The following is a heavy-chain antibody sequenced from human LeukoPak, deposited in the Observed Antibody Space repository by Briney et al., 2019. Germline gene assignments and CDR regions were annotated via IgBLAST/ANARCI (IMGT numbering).Heavy chain of an antibody. CDR3: AKDLEVQMATIPYYFDY. V-gene: IGHV3-15*01. CDR1: GFSFNDAW. J-gene: IGHJ4*02. D-gene: IGHD5-24*01. CDR2: IKSRADGGTA. Sequence: GGSLRLSCAASGFSFNDAWMNWVRQAPGKGLEWVGRIKSRADGGTADYAAPVRGRFTISRDDSKNTLYLQMNSLKTEDTAVYYCAKDLEVQMATIPYYFDYWGQGTLVTVSS.